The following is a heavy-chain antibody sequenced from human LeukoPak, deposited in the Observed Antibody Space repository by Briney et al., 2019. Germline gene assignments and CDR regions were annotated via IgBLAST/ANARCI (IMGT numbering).Heavy chain of an antibody. Sequence: SETLSLTCTVSGGSISSYYWSWIRQPAGKGLEWIGRIYTSGSTNYNPSLKSRVTMSVDTSKNQFSLKLSSVTAADTAVYYCARVRCSSTSRRLICAFDIWGQGTMVTVSS. V-gene: IGHV4-4*07. CDR2: IYTSGST. J-gene: IGHJ3*02. CDR3: ARVRCSSTSRRLICAFDI. D-gene: IGHD2-2*01. CDR1: GGSISSYY.